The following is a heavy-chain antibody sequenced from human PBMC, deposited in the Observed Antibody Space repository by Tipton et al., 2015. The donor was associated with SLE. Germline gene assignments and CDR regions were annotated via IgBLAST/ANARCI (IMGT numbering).Heavy chain of an antibody. V-gene: IGHV4-4*07. Sequence: TLSLTCNVSGVSISSSYWSWIRQPAGKGLEWIGRINTSGATDDNPSLKSRVTMSVDMSKNQFSLKLTSLTAADTALYYCARSVRVWGQGTLVTVSS. CDR1: GVSISSSY. D-gene: IGHD5/OR15-5a*01. CDR3: ARSVRV. J-gene: IGHJ4*02. CDR2: INTSGAT.